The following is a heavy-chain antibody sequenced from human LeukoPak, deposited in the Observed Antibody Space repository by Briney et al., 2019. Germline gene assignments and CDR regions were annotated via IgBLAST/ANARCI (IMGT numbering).Heavy chain of an antibody. V-gene: IGHV1-2*02. Sequence: ASVKVSCKASGYTFTSYGISWVRQAPGQGLEWMGWIDPNSGGTNYAQKFQGRVTMTRDTSISTAYMELSRLRSDDTAVYYCASSKGLEQWPFWGQGTLVTVSS. D-gene: IGHD6-19*01. CDR1: GYTFTSYG. CDR2: IDPNSGGT. CDR3: ASSKGLEQWPF. J-gene: IGHJ4*02.